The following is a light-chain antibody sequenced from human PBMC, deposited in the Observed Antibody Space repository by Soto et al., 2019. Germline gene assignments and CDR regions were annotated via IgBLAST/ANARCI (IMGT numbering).Light chain of an antibody. CDR3: CSYAGSSTPYV. CDR1: SSDVGSYNL. V-gene: IGLV2-23*01. Sequence: QSALTQPASVSGSPGQSITISCTVTSSDVGSYNLVSWYQQHPGKAPKLMIYEGSKRPSGVSNRFSGSKSGNTASLTISGLQAEDEAAYYCCSYAGSSTPYVFGTGTKVTVL. J-gene: IGLJ1*01. CDR2: EGS.